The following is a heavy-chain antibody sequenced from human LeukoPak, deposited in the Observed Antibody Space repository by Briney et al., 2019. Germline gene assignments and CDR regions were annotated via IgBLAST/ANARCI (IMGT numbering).Heavy chain of an antibody. J-gene: IGHJ3*01. CDR2: INHSGST. V-gene: IGHV4-39*07. CDR1: GGSISSSSYY. Sequence: SETLSLTCTVSGGSISSSSYYWSWIRQPPGKGLEWIGEINHSGSTNYNPSLKSRVTISVDRSKNQFSLKLSSVTAADTAVYYCARSASGYDPWGQGTMVTVSS. CDR3: ARSASGYDP. D-gene: IGHD5-12*01.